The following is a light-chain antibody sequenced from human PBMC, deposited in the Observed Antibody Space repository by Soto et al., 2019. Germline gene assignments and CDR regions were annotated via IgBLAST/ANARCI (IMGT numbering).Light chain of an antibody. J-gene: IGKJ5*01. CDR2: EAS. CDR1: HDLSTF. CDR3: QQLYTLPFT. Sequence: DIQLTQSPSLLSASIGDRVTITCRASHDLSTFLAWYHHKPGKAPKLLIYEASTLQSGVPSRFSGSGSGTEFTLTISGLLPEDFAAYHCQQLYTLPFTFGQGTRLEIK. V-gene: IGKV1-9*01.